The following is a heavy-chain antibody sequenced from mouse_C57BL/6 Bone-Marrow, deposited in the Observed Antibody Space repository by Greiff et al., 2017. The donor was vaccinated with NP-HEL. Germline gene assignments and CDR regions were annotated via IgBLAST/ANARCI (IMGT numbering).Heavy chain of an antibody. CDR1: GYSFTDYN. V-gene: IGHV1-39*01. Sequence: VHVKQSGPELVKPGASVKISCKASGYSFTDYNMNWVKQSHGKSLEWIGVINPNYGTTSYNQKFKGKATLTVDQSSSTAYMQLNSLTSEDSAVYYCAREITTVVECYAMDYWGQGTSVTVSS. CDR2: INPNYGTT. D-gene: IGHD1-1*01. CDR3: AREITTVVECYAMDY. J-gene: IGHJ4*01.